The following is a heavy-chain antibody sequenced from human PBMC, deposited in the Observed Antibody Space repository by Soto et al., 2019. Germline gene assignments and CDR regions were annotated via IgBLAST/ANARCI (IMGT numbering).Heavy chain of an antibody. CDR3: ARLSALVLTGVYYFDY. J-gene: IGHJ4*02. CDR1: GLPLTNTRMG. D-gene: IGHD3-9*01. Sequence: SGPALVNPTDTLTMTCIVSGLPLTNTRMGVSWIRQPPGKAPEWLAHIVSNGGESYRTSLKSRLTISKDTSKSQVVLTMSNMDPVDTATYYCARLSALVLTGVYYFDYWGQGTQVTVSS. CDR2: IVSNGGE. V-gene: IGHV2-26*01.